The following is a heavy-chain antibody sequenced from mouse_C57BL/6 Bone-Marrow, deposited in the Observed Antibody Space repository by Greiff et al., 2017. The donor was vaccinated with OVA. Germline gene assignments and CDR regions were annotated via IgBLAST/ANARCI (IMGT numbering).Heavy chain of an antibody. V-gene: IGHV5-6*02. CDR1: GFTFSSSG. CDR2: ISSGGSYT. CDR3: ARRGLRTLFAY. Sequence: EVMLVESGGDLVKPGGSLKLSCAASGFTFSSSGMSWVRQTPDKRLEWVATISSGGSYTDYPDSVKGRFTISRDNAKNTLYLQMSSLKSEDTAVYYCARRGLRTLFAYWGQGTLVTVSA. J-gene: IGHJ3*01. D-gene: IGHD1-1*01.